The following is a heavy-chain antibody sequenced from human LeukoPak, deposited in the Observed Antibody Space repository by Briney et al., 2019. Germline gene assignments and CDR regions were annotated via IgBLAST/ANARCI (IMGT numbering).Heavy chain of an antibody. CDR3: ARVRRWLQFLGSKDYYFDY. D-gene: IGHD5-24*01. CDR1: GYTFTSYD. V-gene: IGHV1-8*01. CDR2: MNPNSGNT. Sequence: ASVKVSCKASGYTFTSYDINWVRQPTGQGLEWMGWMNPNSGNTGYAQKFQGRVTMTRNTSISTAYMELSSLRSEDTAVYYCARVRRWLQFLGSKDYYFDYWGQGTLVTVSS. J-gene: IGHJ4*02.